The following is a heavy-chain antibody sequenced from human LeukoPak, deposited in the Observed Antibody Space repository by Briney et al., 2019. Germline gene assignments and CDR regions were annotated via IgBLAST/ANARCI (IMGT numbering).Heavy chain of an antibody. CDR2: IYDSGST. CDR3: ARNIVGPRQVDY. J-gene: IGHJ4*02. D-gene: IGHD1-26*01. V-gene: IGHV4-39*01. CDR1: GGSIRSSYYY. Sequence: PSETLSLTCTVSGGSIRSSYYYWGWIRQPPGTGLEWIESIYDSGSTYYNPSLKSRVTISVDTSKNQFSLKLNSVTAADTAVYYCARNIVGPRQVDYWGQGTLVTVSS.